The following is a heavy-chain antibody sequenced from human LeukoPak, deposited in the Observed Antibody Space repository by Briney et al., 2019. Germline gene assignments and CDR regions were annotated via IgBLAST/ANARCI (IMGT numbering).Heavy chain of an antibody. CDR1: GFTFVDYG. CDR3: ASLIAAAGFYY. J-gene: IGHJ4*02. CDR2: ISGDGRST. Sequence: GGSLRLSCAASGFTFVDYGMHWVRQAPGKGLEWVSLISGDGRSTSYADSVRGRFTISRDNAENSLYLQMNSLRVEDTAVYYCASLIAAAGFYYWGQGTLVTISS. V-gene: IGHV3-43*02. D-gene: IGHD6-13*01.